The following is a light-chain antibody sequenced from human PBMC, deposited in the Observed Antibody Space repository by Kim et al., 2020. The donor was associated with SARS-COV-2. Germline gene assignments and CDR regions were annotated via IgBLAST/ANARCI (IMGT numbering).Light chain of an antibody. J-gene: IGKJ5*01. Sequence: ASVGDRVTITCQASQNIRKFLNWYQQKPGKAPNLLIYDASSLHTGVPSRFSGSRSGTDFTFTISSLQPEDIATYYCQHYDSLPISFGQGTRLEIK. CDR3: QHYDSLPIS. V-gene: IGKV1-33*01. CDR2: DAS. CDR1: QNIRKF.